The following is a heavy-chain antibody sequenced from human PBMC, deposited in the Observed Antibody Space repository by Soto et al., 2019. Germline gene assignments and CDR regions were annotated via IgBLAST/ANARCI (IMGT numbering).Heavy chain of an antibody. CDR2: INAGNGET. D-gene: IGHD2-2*01. CDR3: ATSQITALVGGYYYYYGMDV. V-gene: IGHV1-3*01. CDR1: GYTFTSYA. Sequence: ASVKVSCKASGYTFTSYAMHWVRQAPGQRLEWMRWINAGNGETIYAQKFQGRVTMTEDTSTDTAYMELSSLRSEDTAVYYCATSQITALVGGYYYYYGMDVWGQGTTVTVSS. J-gene: IGHJ6*02.